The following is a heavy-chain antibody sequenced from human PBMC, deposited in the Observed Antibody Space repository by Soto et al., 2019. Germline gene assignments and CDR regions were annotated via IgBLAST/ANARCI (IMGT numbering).Heavy chain of an antibody. CDR1: GASFSSYA. D-gene: IGHD1-26*01. J-gene: IGHJ4*02. CDR2: IVPHSGTS. Sequence: SVKVSCKASGASFSSYAFSWLRQAPGQGLEWMGGIVPHSGTSNYAQKLQGRVTITANESTTTAYMELSTLRSEDTAVYYCARDGSGSPYFFDYWGQGTQVTVSS. CDR3: ARDGSGSPYFFDY. V-gene: IGHV1-69*13.